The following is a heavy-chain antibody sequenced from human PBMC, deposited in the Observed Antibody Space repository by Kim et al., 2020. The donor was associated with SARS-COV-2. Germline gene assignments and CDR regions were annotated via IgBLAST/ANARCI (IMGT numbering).Heavy chain of an antibody. J-gene: IGHJ3*02. V-gene: IGHV4-31*03. CDR1: GVSISSGGYY. D-gene: IGHD2-15*01. Sequence: SETLSLTCTVSGVSISSGGYYWSWIRQHPGKGLEWIGYIYYSGSTYYNPSLKSRVTISVDTSKNQFSLKLSSVTAADTAVYYCARLGSDAFDIWGQGTMVTVSS. CDR2: IYYSGST. CDR3: ARLGSDAFDI.